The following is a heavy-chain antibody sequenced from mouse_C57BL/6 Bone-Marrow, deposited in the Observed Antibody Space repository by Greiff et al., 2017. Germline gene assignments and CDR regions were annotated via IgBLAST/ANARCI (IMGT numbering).Heavy chain of an antibody. CDR3: ASGWLIPLYYFDY. D-gene: IGHD2-3*01. Sequence: QVQLQQPGAELVKPGASVKLSCKASGYTFTSYWMQWVKQRPGQGLEWIGEIDPSYSSTNYNQKFKGKATLTVDTSSSAAYRQLSSLASEDSAVYYGASGWLIPLYYFDYWGQGTTLTVSS. J-gene: IGHJ2*01. CDR1: GYTFTSYW. CDR2: IDPSYSST. V-gene: IGHV1-50*01.